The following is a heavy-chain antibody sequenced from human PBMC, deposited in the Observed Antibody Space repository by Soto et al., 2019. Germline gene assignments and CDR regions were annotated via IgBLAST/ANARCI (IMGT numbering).Heavy chain of an antibody. Sequence: SETLSLTCTVSGGSISSYPLSWIRQPAGKGLEWIGPIYTSGSTNHNPSLKSRVTMSVDTSKKQFSLKLRSVAAADTAVYYCARGYSYGDTLDYWGQGTLVTVSS. CDR3: ARGYSYGDTLDY. V-gene: IGHV4-4*07. D-gene: IGHD5-18*01. CDR2: IYTSGST. J-gene: IGHJ4*02. CDR1: GGSISSYP.